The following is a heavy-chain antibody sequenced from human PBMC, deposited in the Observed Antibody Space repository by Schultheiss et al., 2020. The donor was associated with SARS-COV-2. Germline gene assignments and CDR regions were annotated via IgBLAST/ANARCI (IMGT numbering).Heavy chain of an antibody. CDR3: AREMTTVTTGALFDY. CDR2: IYTSGST. J-gene: IGHJ4*02. Sequence: SQTLSLTCTVSGGSISSGSYYWSWIRQPAGKGLEWIGRIYTSGSTNYNPALKSRVTISVDTSKNQFSLKLSSVTAADTAVYYCAREMTTVTTGALFDYWGQGTLVTVSS. CDR1: GGSISSGSYY. V-gene: IGHV4-61*02. D-gene: IGHD4-17*01.